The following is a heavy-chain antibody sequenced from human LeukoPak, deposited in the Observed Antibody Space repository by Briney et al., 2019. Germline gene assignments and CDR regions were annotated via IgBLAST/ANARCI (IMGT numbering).Heavy chain of an antibody. CDR3: ASRIWVGATFHYYYYMDV. CDR2: INQDGSEK. J-gene: IGHJ6*03. Sequence: GGSLRLSCAASGFTFSSYWMSWVRQAPGKGLEWVANINQDGSEKYYVDSVKGRFTISRDNAKNSLYLQMNSLRAEDTAVYYCASRIWVGATFHYYYYMDVWGQGTTVTVSS. D-gene: IGHD1-26*01. V-gene: IGHV3-7*01. CDR1: GFTFSSYW.